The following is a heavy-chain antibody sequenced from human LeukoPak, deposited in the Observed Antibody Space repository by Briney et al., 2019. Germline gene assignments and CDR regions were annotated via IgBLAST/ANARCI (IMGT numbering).Heavy chain of an antibody. CDR1: GGSISSSTYY. J-gene: IGHJ4*02. D-gene: IGHD6-13*01. CDR3: ATIVAAAARGFFDY. V-gene: IGHV4-39*01. Sequence: PSETLSLTCTVSGGSISSSTYYWAWIRQPPGRGLEYIGSIYYSGNTYYNPSLKSRVTMAVDTSKNQFSLKLSSVTAADTAVYYCATIVAAAARGFFDYWVQGTLVTVSS. CDR2: IYYSGNT.